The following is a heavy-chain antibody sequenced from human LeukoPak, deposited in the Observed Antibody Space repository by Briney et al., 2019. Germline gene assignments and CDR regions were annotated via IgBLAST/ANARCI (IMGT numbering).Heavy chain of an antibody. V-gene: IGHV3-23*01. CDR1: GFTFSSYA. J-gene: IGHJ4*02. D-gene: IGHD2-8*01. CDR3: AKDFFLLVYAQRGELVFDY. Sequence: GGSLRLSCAASGFTFSSYAMSWVRQAPGKGLEWVSAISGSGGSTYYADSVKGRFTISRDNSKNTLYLQMNSLRAEDTAVYYCAKDFFLLVYAQRGELVFDYWGQGTLVTVSS. CDR2: ISGSGGST.